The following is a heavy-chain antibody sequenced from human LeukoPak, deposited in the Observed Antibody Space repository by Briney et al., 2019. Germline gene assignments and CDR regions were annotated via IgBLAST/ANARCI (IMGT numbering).Heavy chain of an antibody. V-gene: IGHV4-4*07. J-gene: IGHJ6*02. CDR1: GGSISSYY. CDR3: ARDNNYYYGSGEHYFYGMDV. Sequence: ASETLSLTCTVSGGSISSYYWSWIRQPPGKGLEWIGRIHISGTTNYNPSLKSRVTISVDTSKNQFSLRLTSVTAADTAVYYCARDNNYYYGSGEHYFYGMDVWGQGTTVTVSS. D-gene: IGHD3-10*01. CDR2: IHISGTT.